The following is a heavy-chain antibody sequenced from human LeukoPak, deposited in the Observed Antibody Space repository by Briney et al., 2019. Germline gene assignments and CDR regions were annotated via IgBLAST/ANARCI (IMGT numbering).Heavy chain of an antibody. D-gene: IGHD1-26*01. CDR3: ARWNSGSYRFQNYFDY. Sequence: GGSLRLSCAASGFTVSSNYMSWVRQAPGKGLEWVSVIYSGGSTYYADSVKGRFTISRDNSKNTLYLQMNSLRAEDTAVYYCARWNSGSYRFQNYFDYWGQRTLVTVSS. V-gene: IGHV3-53*01. CDR2: IYSGGST. J-gene: IGHJ4*02. CDR1: GFTVSSNY.